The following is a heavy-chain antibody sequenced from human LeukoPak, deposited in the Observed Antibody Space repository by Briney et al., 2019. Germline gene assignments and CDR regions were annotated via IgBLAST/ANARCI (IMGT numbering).Heavy chain of an antibody. V-gene: IGHV1-2*02. CDR2: INPNSGGT. D-gene: IGHD3-3*01. J-gene: IGHJ4*02. CDR1: GYTFTGYY. CDR3: ARGPDPNYDFWSGYPDY. Sequence: ASVKVSCKASGYTFTGYYMHWARQAPGQGLEWMGWINPNSGGTNYAQKFHGRVTMTRDTSISTAYMELSRLRSDDTAVYYCARGPDPNYDFWSGYPDYWGQGTLVTVSS.